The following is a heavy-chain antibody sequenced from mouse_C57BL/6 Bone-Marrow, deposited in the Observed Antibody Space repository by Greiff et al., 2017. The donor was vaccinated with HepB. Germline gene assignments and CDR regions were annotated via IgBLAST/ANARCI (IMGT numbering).Heavy chain of an antibody. Sequence: EVQLVESGGGLVQPKGSLKLSCAASGFSFNTYAMNWVRQAPGKGLEWVARIRSKSNNYATYYVDSVKDRFTISRDDSESMLYLQMNNLKTEDTAMYYCVRMRSNYPYAMDYWGQGTSVTVSS. CDR1: GFSFNTYA. CDR2: IRSKSNNYAT. J-gene: IGHJ4*01. CDR3: VRMRSNYPYAMDY. V-gene: IGHV10-1*01. D-gene: IGHD2-5*01.